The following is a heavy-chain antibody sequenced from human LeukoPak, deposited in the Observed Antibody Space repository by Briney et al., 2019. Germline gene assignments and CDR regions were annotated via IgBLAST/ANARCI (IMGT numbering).Heavy chain of an antibody. CDR2: ISSSSSYI. CDR3: ARDRGPGIAAAGTLGY. CDR1: GFTFSSYS. D-gene: IGHD6-13*01. V-gene: IGHV3-21*01. Sequence: PGGSLRLSCAASGFTFSSYSMNWVRQAPGKGLEWVSSISSSSSYIYYADSVKGRFTISRDNAKNSLYLQMNSLRAEDTAVYYCARDRGPGIAAAGTLGYWGQGTLVTVSS. J-gene: IGHJ4*02.